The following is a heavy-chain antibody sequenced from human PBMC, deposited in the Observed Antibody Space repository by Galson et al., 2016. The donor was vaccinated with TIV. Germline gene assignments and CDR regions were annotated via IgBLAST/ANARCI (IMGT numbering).Heavy chain of an antibody. D-gene: IGHD3-22*01. CDR1: GFTFSSYA. J-gene: IGHJ6*02. Sequence: SLRLSCAASGFTFSSYAMSWVRQAPGKGLEWVSAISASGGSTYYADSVKGRFTISRDNSKKTVYMRMNSLRAEDTAVYYCAKVPSSGFYYYYGMDVWGQGTTVTVSS. CDR2: ISASGGST. CDR3: AKVPSSGFYYYYGMDV. V-gene: IGHV3-23*01.